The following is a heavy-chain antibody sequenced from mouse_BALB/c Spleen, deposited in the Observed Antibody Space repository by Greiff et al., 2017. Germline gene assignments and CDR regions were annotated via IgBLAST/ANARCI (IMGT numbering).Heavy chain of an antibody. CDR3: ARGYYYGSSDWYFDV. CDR2: IYPGDGST. J-gene: IGHJ1*01. V-gene: IGHV1S56*01. D-gene: IGHD1-1*01. CDR1: GYTFTSYD. Sequence: VHLVESGPELVKPGALVKISCKASGYTFTSYDINWVKQRPGQGLEWIGWIYPGDGSTKYNEKFKGKATLTADKSSSTAYMQLSSLTSENSAVYFCARGYYYGSSDWYFDVWGAGTTVTVSS.